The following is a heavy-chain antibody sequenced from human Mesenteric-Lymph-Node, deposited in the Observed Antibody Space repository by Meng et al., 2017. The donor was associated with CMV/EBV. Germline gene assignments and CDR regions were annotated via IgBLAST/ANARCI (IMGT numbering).Heavy chain of an antibody. Sequence: SQTLSLTCAVYGESFSGFYWSWIRQPPGKGLEWIGEINHSGSSSYNPSLKSRVIMSVDTSKNQFSLKLNSVTAADTAVYYCVRLRTSRYYYDAMDVWGQGTMVTVSS. D-gene: IGHD1-14*01. J-gene: IGHJ6*02. CDR3: VRLRTSRYYYDAMDV. CDR1: GESFSGFY. V-gene: IGHV4-34*01. CDR2: INHSGSS.